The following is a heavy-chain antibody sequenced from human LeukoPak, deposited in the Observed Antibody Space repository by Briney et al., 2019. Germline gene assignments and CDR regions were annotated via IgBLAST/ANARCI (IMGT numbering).Heavy chain of an antibody. CDR1: GFTFSNSG. D-gene: IGHD6-19*01. CDR2: ISNSGGNT. CDR3: WKRAGRVAGEYYFDY. V-gene: IGHV3-23*01. J-gene: IGHJ4*02. Sequence: GGSLRLTCAASGFTFSNSGMNWVRHAPGKGLQWVSGISNSGGNTRYEDSVKGRFTISRDNFKNTLSLQMKIWRGEETGVYLCWKRAGRVAGEYYFDYGGQGTLVTVSS.